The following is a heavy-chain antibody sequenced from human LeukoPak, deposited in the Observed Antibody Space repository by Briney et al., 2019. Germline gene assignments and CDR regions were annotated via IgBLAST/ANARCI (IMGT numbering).Heavy chain of an antibody. CDR2: IYHSGST. Sequence: SETLSLTCTVSGYSISSGYYWGWIRQPPGKGLEWIGSIYHSGSTYYNPSLKSRVTISVDTSKNQFSLKLSSVTAADTAVYYCARGSSSSDPNGDYWGQGTLVTVSS. V-gene: IGHV4-38-2*02. D-gene: IGHD2-8*01. CDR3: ARGSSSSDPNGDY. J-gene: IGHJ4*02. CDR1: GYSISSGYY.